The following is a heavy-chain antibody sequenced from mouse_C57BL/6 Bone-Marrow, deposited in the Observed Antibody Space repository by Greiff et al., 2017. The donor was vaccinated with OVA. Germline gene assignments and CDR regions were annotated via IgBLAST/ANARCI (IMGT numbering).Heavy chain of an antibody. J-gene: IGHJ2*01. Sequence: DVKLQESGTVLARPGASVKMSCKTSGYTFTSYWMHWVKQRPGQGLEWIGAIYPGNSDTSYNQKFKGKAKLTAVTSASTAYMELSSLTNEDSAVYYCRLGYYGYDGVDYWGQGTTLTVSS. CDR1: GYTFTSYW. D-gene: IGHD2-2*01. CDR3: RLGYYGYDGVDY. V-gene: IGHV1-5*01. CDR2: IYPGNSDT.